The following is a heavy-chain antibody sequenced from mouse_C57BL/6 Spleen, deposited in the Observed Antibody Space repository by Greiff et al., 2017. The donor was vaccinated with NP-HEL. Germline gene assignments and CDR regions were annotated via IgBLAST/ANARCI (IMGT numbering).Heavy chain of an antibody. CDR3: ARDGYPYAMDY. V-gene: IGHV5-17*01. D-gene: IGHD2-3*01. Sequence: EVKLVESGGGLVKPGGSLKLSCAASGFTFSDYGMHWVRQAPEKGLEWVAYISSGSSTIYYADTVKGRFTISSDNAKNTLFLQMTSLRSEDTAMYYCARDGYPYAMDYWGQGTSVTVSS. J-gene: IGHJ4*01. CDR1: GFTFSDYG. CDR2: ISSGSSTI.